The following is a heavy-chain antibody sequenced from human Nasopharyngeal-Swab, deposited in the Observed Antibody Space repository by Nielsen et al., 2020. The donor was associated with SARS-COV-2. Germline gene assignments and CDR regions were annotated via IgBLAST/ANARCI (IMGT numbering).Heavy chain of an antibody. Sequence: GRQAPGKGLEWVVNIKQDGSEKYYVDSVKGRFTISRDNAKNSLYLQMNSLRAEDTAVYYCARDKGLRDYVWGSYRSSYYYYYGMDVWGQGTTVTVSS. CDR2: IKQDGSEK. V-gene: IGHV3-7*01. J-gene: IGHJ6*02. CDR3: ARDKGLRDYVWGSYRSSYYYYYGMDV. D-gene: IGHD3-16*02.